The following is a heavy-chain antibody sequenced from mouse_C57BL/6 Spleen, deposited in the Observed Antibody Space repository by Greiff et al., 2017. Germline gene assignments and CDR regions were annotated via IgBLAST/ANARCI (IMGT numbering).Heavy chain of an antibody. D-gene: IGHD1-1*01. CDR3: ARSGYYGRNYYAMDY. CDR1: GYTFTSYW. Sequence: VQLQQPGAELVRPGSSVKLSCKASGYTFTSYWMHWVKQRPIQGLEWIGNIDPSDSETHYNQKFKDKATLTVDKSSSTAYMQLSSLTSEDSAVYYCARSGYYGRNYYAMDYWGQGTSVTVSS. J-gene: IGHJ4*01. CDR2: IDPSDSET. V-gene: IGHV1-52*01.